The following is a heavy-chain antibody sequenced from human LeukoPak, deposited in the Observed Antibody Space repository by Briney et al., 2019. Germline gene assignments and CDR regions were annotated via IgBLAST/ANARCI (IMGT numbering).Heavy chain of an antibody. D-gene: IGHD5-18*01. V-gene: IGHV1-46*01. Sequence: GASVKVSCKASGYTFTSYAMNWVRQAPGQGLEWMGIINPSGGSTSYAQKFQGRVTMTRDMSTSTVYMELSSLRSEDTAVYYCARDGRIRGQLWFSKNYYYMDVWGKGTTVTVSS. CDR1: GYTFTSYA. CDR2: INPSGGST. CDR3: ARDGRIRGQLWFSKNYYYMDV. J-gene: IGHJ6*03.